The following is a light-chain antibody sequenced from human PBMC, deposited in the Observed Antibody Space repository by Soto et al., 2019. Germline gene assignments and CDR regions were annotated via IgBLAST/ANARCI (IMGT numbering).Light chain of an antibody. CDR1: QSVSNS. CDR3: QQGSDWHPTYT. J-gene: IGKJ2*01. CDR2: GIS. Sequence: EMVLTQSPATLSLSPGERVTLSCRASQSVSNSLAWYQQKAGQAPRLLLYGISYRATGVPARFSGSGSGTDFNLSISSLEPEDFAIYYCQQGSDWHPTYTFGQGTKMEIK. V-gene: IGKV3D-11*02.